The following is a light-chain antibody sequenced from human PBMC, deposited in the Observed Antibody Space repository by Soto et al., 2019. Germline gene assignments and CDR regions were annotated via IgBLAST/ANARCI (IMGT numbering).Light chain of an antibody. CDR3: AAWDDSLSGRGV. J-gene: IGLJ2*01. V-gene: IGLV1-47*01. CDR2: RNN. CDR1: SSNIGSNY. Sequence: QSVLTQPPSASGTPGKRVTISCSGRSSNIGSNYVYWYQQLPGTAPKLLIYRNNQRPSGVPDRFSGSKSGTSDSLAISGLLSEDEADYYCAAWDDSLSGRGVFGGGTKLTVL.